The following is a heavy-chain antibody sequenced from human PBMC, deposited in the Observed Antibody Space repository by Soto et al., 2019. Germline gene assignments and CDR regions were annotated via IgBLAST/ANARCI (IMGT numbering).Heavy chain of an antibody. CDR3: ARDAYYYGSGSYSDFDY. CDR2: ISAYNGNT. CDR1: GYTFTSYG. J-gene: IGHJ4*02. V-gene: IGHV1-18*01. D-gene: IGHD3-10*01. Sequence: QVQLVQSGAEVKKPGASVKVSCKASGYTFTSYGISWVRQAPGQGLEWMGWISAYNGNTNYAQKLHGRVIMTTDTSTSTAYMELRSLRSDDTAVYYCARDAYYYGSGSYSDFDYWGQGTLVTVSS.